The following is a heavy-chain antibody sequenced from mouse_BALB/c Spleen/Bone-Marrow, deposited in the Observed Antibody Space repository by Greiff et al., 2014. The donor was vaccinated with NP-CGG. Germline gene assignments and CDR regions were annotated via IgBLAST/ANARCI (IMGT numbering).Heavy chain of an antibody. CDR2: IDPANGNT. J-gene: IGHJ3*01. CDR3: ARSGDGPFAY. CDR1: GFNIKDTY. V-gene: IGHV14-3*02. Sequence: EVKLMESGAELVKPGASVKLSCTASGFNIKDTYIHWVKQRPGQGLEWIGRIDPANGNTKYGPKFQGRATVTTDTSSNTASLQLSNLTSEDTAVYYCARSGDGPFAYWGQGTLVTVSA. D-gene: IGHD2-3*01.